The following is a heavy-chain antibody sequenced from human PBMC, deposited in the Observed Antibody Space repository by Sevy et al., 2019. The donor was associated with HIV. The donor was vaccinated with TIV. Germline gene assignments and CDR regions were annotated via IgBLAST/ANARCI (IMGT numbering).Heavy chain of an antibody. Sequence: GGSLRLSCAASGFTFSSYAMSWVRQAPGKGLEWVSAISGSGGSTYYADSVKGRFTISRDNSKNTLYLQMNSLRAEDTAVYYCAIDLERILSIVVVPAAAFDPWGQGTLVTVSS. CDR1: GFTFSSYA. CDR2: ISGSGGST. D-gene: IGHD2-2*01. V-gene: IGHV3-23*01. J-gene: IGHJ5*02. CDR3: AIDLERILSIVVVPAAAFDP.